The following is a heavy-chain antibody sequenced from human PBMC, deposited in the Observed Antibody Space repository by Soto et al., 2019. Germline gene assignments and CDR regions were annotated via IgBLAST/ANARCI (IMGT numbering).Heavy chain of an antibody. CDR1: GGSISGYY. CDR3: ARDWGGSSWEFYYYYGMDV. D-gene: IGHD6-13*01. J-gene: IGHJ6*02. CDR2: IYTSGSS. V-gene: IGHV4-4*07. Sequence: ASETLSLTCTVSGGSISGYYWSWIRQPAGKGLEWIGRIYTSGSSNYNPSLKSRVTMSVDTSKNQFSLQLSSVTAADTAVYYCARDWGGSSWEFYYYYGMDVWGQGTTVTVS.